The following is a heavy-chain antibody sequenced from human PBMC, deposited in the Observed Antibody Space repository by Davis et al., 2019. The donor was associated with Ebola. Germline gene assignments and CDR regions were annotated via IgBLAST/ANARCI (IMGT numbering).Heavy chain of an antibody. Sequence: GESLKISCKASGYSFTSFWIGWVRQPPGQGLEWMGAILPGDSDTRYSPSFQGQVTISADKSITTAYLHWNSLKASDTAMYYCARLEWLRGDFDYWGQGTLVTVSS. CDR1: GYSFTSFW. J-gene: IGHJ4*02. V-gene: IGHV5-51*01. CDR3: ARLEWLRGDFDY. CDR2: ILPGDSDT. D-gene: IGHD5-12*01.